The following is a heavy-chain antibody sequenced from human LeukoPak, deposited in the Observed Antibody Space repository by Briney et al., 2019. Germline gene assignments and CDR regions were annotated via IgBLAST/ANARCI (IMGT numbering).Heavy chain of an antibody. D-gene: IGHD4-23*01. CDR1: GYTFTSYA. CDR2: INAGNGNT. V-gene: IGHV1-3*01. CDR3: ARGRQLGYGGNSFPCSY. Sequence: GASVKVSCKASGYTFTSYAMHWVRQAPGQRLEWMGWINAGNGNTKYSQKFQGRVTITRDTSASTAYMELSSLRSEDTAVYYCARGRQLGYGGNSFPCSYWGQGTLVTVSS. J-gene: IGHJ4*02.